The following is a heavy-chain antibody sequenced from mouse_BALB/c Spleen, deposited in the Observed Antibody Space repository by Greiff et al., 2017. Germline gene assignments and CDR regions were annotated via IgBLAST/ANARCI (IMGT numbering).Heavy chain of an antibody. J-gene: IGHJ4*01. CDR1: GYAFSSYW. V-gene: IGHV1-80*01. D-gene: IGHD1-1*01. CDR3: ARRDYGSSYAMDY. CDR2: IYPGDGDT. Sequence: VKLQQSGAELVRPGSSVKISCKASGYAFSSYWMNWVKQRPGQGLEWNGQIYPGDGDTNYNGKFKGKATLTADKSSSTAYMQLSSLTSEDSAVYFCARRDYGSSYAMDYWGQGTSVTVSA.